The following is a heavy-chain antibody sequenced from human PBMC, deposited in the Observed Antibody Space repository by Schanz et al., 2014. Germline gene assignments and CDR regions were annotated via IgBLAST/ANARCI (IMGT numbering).Heavy chain of an antibody. D-gene: IGHD3-10*01. CDR1: GFTFGDYA. CDR2: INTGVNT. Sequence: EVQLLESGGGLVQPGGSLRLSCAASGFTFGDYAMTWVRQAPGKGLEWVSAINTGVNTYYADSVRGRFTMSRDNSKNTLYLQMNSLRAGDAAVYYCAKGRFGELSAFDIWGQGTMVIVSS. J-gene: IGHJ3*02. CDR3: AKGRFGELSAFDI. V-gene: IGHV3-23*01.